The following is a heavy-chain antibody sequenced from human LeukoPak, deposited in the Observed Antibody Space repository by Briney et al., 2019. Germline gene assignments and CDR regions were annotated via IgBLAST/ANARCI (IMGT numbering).Heavy chain of an antibody. V-gene: IGHV1-18*01. Sequence: ASVKVSCKASGYTFTIYGISMVRQAPGQGLEWMGWFSVCNGNTNYAQKLQGRVTMTTDTSTSTAYLELRRLGSDDTAVYYCAREGPGVVPAAASVRGPLDYWGEGTLVTDCS. CDR3: AREGPGVVPAAASVRGPLDY. D-gene: IGHD2-2*01. CDR1: GYTFTIYG. CDR2: FSVCNGNT. J-gene: IGHJ4*02.